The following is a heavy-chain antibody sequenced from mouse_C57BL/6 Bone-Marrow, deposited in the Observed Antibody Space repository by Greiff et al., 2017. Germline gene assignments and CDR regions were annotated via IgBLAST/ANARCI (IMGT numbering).Heavy chain of an antibody. V-gene: IGHV1-69*01. J-gene: IGHJ3*01. CDR3: ARRGGWLLWFAY. CDR2: IDPSDSYT. Sequence: QVQLQQPGAELVMPGASVKLSCTASGYTFTSYWMHWVKQRPGQGLEWIGEIDPSDSYTNYNQKFKGKSTLTVDKSSSTAYMQLSSLTSVDSAVYYWARRGGWLLWFAYWGQGTLVTVSA. D-gene: IGHD2-3*01. CDR1: GYTFTSYW.